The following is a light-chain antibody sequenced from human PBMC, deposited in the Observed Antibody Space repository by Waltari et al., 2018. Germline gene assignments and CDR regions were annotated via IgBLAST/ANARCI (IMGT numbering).Light chain of an antibody. CDR2: QDT. CDR3: QALGTGAWV. Sequence: SYELTQPPSVSVSPGPTARITCSGDILGNKYASWYQQKPGQSPLLVIYQDTKRPSEIPERFSGSKSANAATLTITGTQAMDEADYYCQALGTGAWVFGGGTKLTVL. CDR1: ILGNKY. V-gene: IGLV3-1*01. J-gene: IGLJ3*02.